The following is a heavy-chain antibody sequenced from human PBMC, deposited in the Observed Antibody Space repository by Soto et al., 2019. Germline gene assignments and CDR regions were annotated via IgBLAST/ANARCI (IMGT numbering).Heavy chain of an antibody. CDR3: ARDPVDTAMAYYYYGMDV. D-gene: IGHD5-18*01. CDR2: IIPIFGTA. Sequence: QVQLVQSGAEVKKPGSSVKVSCKASGGTFSSYAISWVRQAPGQGLEWMGGIIPIFGTANYAQKFQGRVTITADKSTSTAYMELSSLRSEDTAVYYSARDPVDTAMAYYYYGMDVWGQGTTVTVSS. CDR1: GGTFSSYA. V-gene: IGHV1-69*06. J-gene: IGHJ6*02.